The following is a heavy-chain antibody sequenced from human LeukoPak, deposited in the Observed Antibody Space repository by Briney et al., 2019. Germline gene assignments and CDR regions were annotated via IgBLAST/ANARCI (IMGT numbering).Heavy chain of an antibody. V-gene: IGHV1-69*13. CDR1: GGTFSSYA. J-gene: IGHJ4*02. CDR3: ARGSIRAQLPPDY. Sequence: SVTVSCKASGGTFSSYAISWVRQAPGQGLECMGGIIPIFGTANYAQKFQGRVTITADESTSTAYMELSSLRSEDTAVYYCARGSIRAQLPPDYWGQGTLVTVSS. D-gene: IGHD2-2*01. CDR2: IIPIFGTA.